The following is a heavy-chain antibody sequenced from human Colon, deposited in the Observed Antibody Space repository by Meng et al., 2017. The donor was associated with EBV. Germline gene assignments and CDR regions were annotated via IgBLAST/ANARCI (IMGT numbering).Heavy chain of an antibody. D-gene: IGHD5-18*01. CDR3: ARGGYYSFDY. Sequence: QVQLQGSGPGLVKPSGTLSLTVAVSGGSISSVYGWTWGRQSPGKGLEWIGEIYHSGSTNYNPSLKSRVTISVDKSKNQFSLKLTSVTAADTAVYYCARGGYYSFDYWGQRTLVTVSS. V-gene: IGHV4-4*02. CDR1: GGSISSVYG. CDR2: IYHSGST. J-gene: IGHJ4*02.